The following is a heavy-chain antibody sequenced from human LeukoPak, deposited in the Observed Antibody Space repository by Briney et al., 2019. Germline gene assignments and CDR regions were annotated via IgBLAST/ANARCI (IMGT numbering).Heavy chain of an antibody. D-gene: IGHD5-18*01. CDR1: EGTFSGYA. Sequence: ASVKVSCKASEGTFSGYAISWARQTPGQGLEWMGGIIPIFGTANYAQKFQGRVTITADKSTSTAYMELSSLRSEDTAVYYCARMGIQLTFDYWGQGTLVTVSS. CDR2: IIPIFGTA. J-gene: IGHJ4*02. CDR3: ARMGIQLTFDY. V-gene: IGHV1-69*06.